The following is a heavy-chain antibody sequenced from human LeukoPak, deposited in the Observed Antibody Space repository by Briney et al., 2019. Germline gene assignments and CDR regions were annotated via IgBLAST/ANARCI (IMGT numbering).Heavy chain of an antibody. D-gene: IGHD1-26*01. CDR2: IYYTGST. V-gene: IGHV4-59*01. CDR1: GGAITNYY. Sequence: SETLSLTCGVSGGAITNYYWNWIRQAPGKGLEWLGYIYYTGSTTYNPSVKSRITISLDTSKKQISLKLRSVTAADTAVYYCARRSGSSRLGYMDVWGKGTTVTVSS. CDR3: ARRSGSSRLGYMDV. J-gene: IGHJ6*03.